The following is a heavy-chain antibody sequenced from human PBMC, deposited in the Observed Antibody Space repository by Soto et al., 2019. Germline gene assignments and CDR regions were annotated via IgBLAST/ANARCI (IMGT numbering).Heavy chain of an antibody. D-gene: IGHD6-13*01. CDR1: GGSISSYY. CDR3: ARETIAAAEKNWFDP. CDR2: IYYSGST. Sequence: SETPSLTCTVSGGSISSYYWSWIRQPPGKGLEWIGYIYYSGSTNYNPSLKSRVTISVDTSKNQFSLKLSSVTAADTAVYYCARETIAAAEKNWFDPWGQGTLVTVSS. V-gene: IGHV4-59*01. J-gene: IGHJ5*02.